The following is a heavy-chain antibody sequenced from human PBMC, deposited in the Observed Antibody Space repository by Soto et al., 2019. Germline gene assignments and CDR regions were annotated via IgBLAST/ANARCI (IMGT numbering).Heavy chain of an antibody. Sequence: GGSLRLSCAASGFTFSSYSMNWVRQAPGKGLEWVSSISSSSSYIYYADPVKGRFTISRYNAKNSLYLQMHSLRAEDTAVYYCARPPYGSGSHDAFDIWGQGTMVTVSS. V-gene: IGHV3-21*01. J-gene: IGHJ3*02. CDR3: ARPPYGSGSHDAFDI. CDR2: ISSSSSYI. D-gene: IGHD3-10*01. CDR1: GFTFSSYS.